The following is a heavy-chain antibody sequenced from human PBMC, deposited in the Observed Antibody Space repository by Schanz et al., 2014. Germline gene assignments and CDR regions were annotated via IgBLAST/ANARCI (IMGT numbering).Heavy chain of an antibody. CDR2: IYSRGSS. J-gene: IGHJ4*02. D-gene: IGHD4-17*01. Sequence: QVQLQESGPGLVKPSQTLSLTCTVSGGSISSATYYWSWVRQPAGKGLEWIGRIYSRGSSTYNPALKSRVTISIDTSNNHFSLKLNSVTAADTAVYYCARDRGHGDLPGDIWGQGTLVTVSS. CDR3: ARDRGHGDLPGDI. CDR1: GGSISSATYY. V-gene: IGHV4-61*02.